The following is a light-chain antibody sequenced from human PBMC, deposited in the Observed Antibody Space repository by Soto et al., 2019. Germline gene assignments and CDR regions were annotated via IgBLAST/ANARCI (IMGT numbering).Light chain of an antibody. CDR2: GAS. Sequence: ESVLTQSPGTLSLSPGERATLSCRASQSVSSSYLAWYQQKPGQAPRLLIYGASSRATGTPDRFSGSGSGTDFTLTISRLEPDDFAVYYCQQYTSSLYTFGQGTKLEI. CDR1: QSVSSSY. CDR3: QQYTSSLYT. V-gene: IGKV3-20*01. J-gene: IGKJ2*01.